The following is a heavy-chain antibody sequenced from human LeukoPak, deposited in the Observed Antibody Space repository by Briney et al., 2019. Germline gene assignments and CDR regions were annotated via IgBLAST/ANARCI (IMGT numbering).Heavy chain of an antibody. V-gene: IGHV4-34*01. CDR2: INHSGST. D-gene: IGHD2-15*01. Sequence: PSETLSLTCAVYGGSFSGYYWSWIRQPPGKELEWIGEINHSGSTNYNPSLKSRVTISVDTSKNQFSLKLSSVTAADTAVYYCARGLVVVAATHGFRAFDIWGQGTMVTVS. J-gene: IGHJ3*02. CDR1: GGSFSGYY. CDR3: ARGLVVVAATHGFRAFDI.